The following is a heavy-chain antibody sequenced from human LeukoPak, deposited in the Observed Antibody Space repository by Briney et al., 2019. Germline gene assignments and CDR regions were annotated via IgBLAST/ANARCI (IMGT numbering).Heavy chain of an antibody. D-gene: IGHD1-26*01. Sequence: ASVKVSCKASGYTFTSYDINWVRQAAGQGLEWMAWMNPNSGNTGYAQKFQGRVTVTRNTSIDTAYMELSSLRSEDTVVYYCARGFRDAYSRKFDSWGQGALVTVSS. V-gene: IGHV1-8*01. CDR2: MNPNSGNT. J-gene: IGHJ4*02. CDR1: GYTFTSYD. CDR3: ARGFRDAYSRKFDS.